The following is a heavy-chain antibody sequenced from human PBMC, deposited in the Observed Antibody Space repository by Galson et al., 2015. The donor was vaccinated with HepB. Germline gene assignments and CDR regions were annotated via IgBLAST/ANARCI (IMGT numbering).Heavy chain of an antibody. Sequence: SETLSLTCAVYGGSFSGYYWSWIRQPPGKGLEWIGEINHSGSTNYNPSLKSRVTISVDTSKNQFSLKLSSVTAADTAVYYCARGSPLGFPGIAAAGKALYYFDYWGQGTLVTVSS. CDR1: GGSFSGYY. J-gene: IGHJ4*02. CDR3: ARGSPLGFPGIAAAGKALYYFDY. D-gene: IGHD6-13*01. CDR2: INHSGST. V-gene: IGHV4-34*01.